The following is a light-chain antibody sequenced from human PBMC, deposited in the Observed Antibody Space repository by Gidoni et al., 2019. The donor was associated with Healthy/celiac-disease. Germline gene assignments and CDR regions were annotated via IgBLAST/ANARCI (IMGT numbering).Light chain of an antibody. CDR3: MQALQTPYT. CDR1: QSLMHSNGYTY. V-gene: IGKV2-28*01. CDR2: WGY. Sequence: DIVMTQSPLSLPVTPGEPASISCRSSQSLMHSNGYTYLDWYLPSPGQSPQLLIYWGYNRSSGVPDRVSGSGAGTEFTLKSSRVEAEDVGVYYCMQALQTPYTFGKGTKLEIK. J-gene: IGKJ2*01.